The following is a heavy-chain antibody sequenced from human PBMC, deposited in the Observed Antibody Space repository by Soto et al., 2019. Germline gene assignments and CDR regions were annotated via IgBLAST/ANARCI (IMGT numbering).Heavy chain of an antibody. D-gene: IGHD3-10*01. CDR3: ARADGITMVRGVTPKYGMDV. Sequence: QVQLVESGGGVVQPGRSLRLSCAASGFTFSSYAMHWVRQAPGKGLEWVAVISYDGSNKYYADSVKGRFTISRDNSKNTLYLQMNSLRAEDTAVYYCARADGITMVRGVTPKYGMDVWGQGTTVTVSS. J-gene: IGHJ6*02. V-gene: IGHV3-30-3*01. CDR1: GFTFSSYA. CDR2: ISYDGSNK.